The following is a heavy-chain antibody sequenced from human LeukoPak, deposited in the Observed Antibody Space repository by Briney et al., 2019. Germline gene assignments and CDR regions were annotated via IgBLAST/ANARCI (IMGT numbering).Heavy chain of an antibody. D-gene: IGHD5-18*01. V-gene: IGHV1-24*01. CDR2: FDPEDGET. Sequence: ASVKVSCKVSGYTLTELSVHWVRQAPGKGLEWMGTFDPEDGETIYAQKFQGRVTMTEDTSTDTAYMELSSLRSEDTAVYYCARKPRYSYGQTFDYWGQGTLVTVSS. CDR1: GYTLTELS. J-gene: IGHJ4*02. CDR3: ARKPRYSYGQTFDY.